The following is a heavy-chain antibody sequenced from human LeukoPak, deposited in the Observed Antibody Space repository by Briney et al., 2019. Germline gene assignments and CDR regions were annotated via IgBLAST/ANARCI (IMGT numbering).Heavy chain of an antibody. CDR1: GGSFSGYY. Sequence: SETLSLTCAVYGGSFSGYYWSWIRQPPGKGLEWIGEINHSGSTNYNPSLKSRVTISVDTSKNQFSLKLSSVTAADTAVYYCARVQGAFFDTPGVASAHGQYGMDVWGQGTTVTVSS. CDR3: ARVQGAFFDTPGVASAHGQYGMDV. CDR2: INHSGST. V-gene: IGHV4-34*01. J-gene: IGHJ6*02. D-gene: IGHD3-3*02.